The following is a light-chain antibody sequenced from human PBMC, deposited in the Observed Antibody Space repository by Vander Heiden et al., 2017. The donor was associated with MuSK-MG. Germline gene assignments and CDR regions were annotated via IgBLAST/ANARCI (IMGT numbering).Light chain of an antibody. Sequence: IQSTQSPSFLSASVGDRVTIPCRARQGINSHLVWYQQKPGKAPKLLIYGVSTLQSGVPSRFSGSGSGTEFTRTISSLQPEDFATYYCRQHNDYPLTFGPGTRVDIK. V-gene: IGKV1-9*01. CDR3: RQHNDYPLT. CDR2: GVS. CDR1: QGINSH. J-gene: IGKJ3*01.